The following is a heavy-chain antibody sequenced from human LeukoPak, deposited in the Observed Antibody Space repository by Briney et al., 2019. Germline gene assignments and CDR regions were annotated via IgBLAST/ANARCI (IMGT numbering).Heavy chain of an antibody. D-gene: IGHD3-3*01. Sequence: PGGSLRLSCAASGFTFGSYWMSWVRQAPGKGLEWVANIKQDGSEKYYVDSVKGRFTISRDNAKNSLYLQMDSLRAEDTAVYYCARGRHISGYYSTFFDYWGQGALVTVSS. CDR1: GFTFGSYW. J-gene: IGHJ4*02. V-gene: IGHV3-7*03. CDR3: ARGRHISGYYSTFFDY. CDR2: IKQDGSEK.